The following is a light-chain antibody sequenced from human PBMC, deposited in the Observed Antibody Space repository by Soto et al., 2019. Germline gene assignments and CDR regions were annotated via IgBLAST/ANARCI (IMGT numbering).Light chain of an antibody. CDR1: NSDVGSYNY. CDR3: CSYAARDTWV. V-gene: IGLV2-11*01. J-gene: IGLJ3*02. Sequence: QSALTQPRSVSGSPGQSVTISCTGTNSDVGSYNYVSWYQQHPGKAPKLMISDVSQRPSGVPDRFSGSKSGNTASLTISGLQAEDEADYYCCSYAARDTWVFGGGTQLTVL. CDR2: DVS.